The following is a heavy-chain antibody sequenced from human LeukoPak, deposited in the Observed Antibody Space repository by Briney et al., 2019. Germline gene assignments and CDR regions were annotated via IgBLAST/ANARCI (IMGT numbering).Heavy chain of an antibody. V-gene: IGHV1-69*05. CDR2: IIPIFGTA. J-gene: IGHJ3*02. CDR1: GGTFSSYA. CDR3: ASPTYYYDSSGVRDGDAFDI. D-gene: IGHD3-22*01. Sequence: SVKVSCKASGGTFSSYAVSWVRQAPGQGLEWMGGIIPIFGTANYAQKFQGRVTITTDESTSTAYMELSSLRSEDTAVYYCASPTYYYDSSGVRDGDAFDIWGQGTMVTVSS.